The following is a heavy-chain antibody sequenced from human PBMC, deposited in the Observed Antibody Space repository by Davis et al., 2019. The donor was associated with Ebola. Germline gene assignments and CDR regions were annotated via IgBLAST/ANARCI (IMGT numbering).Heavy chain of an antibody. CDR3: AREGYGDYSLLPLYYYYGMDV. V-gene: IGHV7-4-1*02. Sequence: ASVKVSCKASGYPFTDFAINWLRQAPGQRFEWLGWITTNTASPTYARGFSERFVFSLDTSVDTAFLQISSLKAEDTAVYYCAREGYGDYSLLPLYYYYGMDVWGKGTTVTVSS. CDR2: ITTNTASP. J-gene: IGHJ6*04. CDR1: GYPFTDFA. D-gene: IGHD4-17*01.